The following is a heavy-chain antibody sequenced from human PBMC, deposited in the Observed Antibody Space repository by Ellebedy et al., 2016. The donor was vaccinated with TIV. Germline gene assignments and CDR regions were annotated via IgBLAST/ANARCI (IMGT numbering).Heavy chain of an antibody. J-gene: IGHJ4*02. V-gene: IGHV4-30-4*01. Sequence: SETLSLXCTVSGGSISSGDYYWSWIRQPPGKGLEWIGYIYYSGSTYYNPSLKSRVTISVDTSKNQFSLKLSSVTAADTAVYYCASTGGELSSSIDYWGQGTLVTVSS. D-gene: IGHD3-16*02. CDR1: GGSISSGDYY. CDR2: IYYSGST. CDR3: ASTGGELSSSIDY.